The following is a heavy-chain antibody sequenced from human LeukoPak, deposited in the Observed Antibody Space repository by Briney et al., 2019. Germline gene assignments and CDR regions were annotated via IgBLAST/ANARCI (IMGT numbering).Heavy chain of an antibody. V-gene: IGHV4-4*02. CDR3: ARGGSSPLANGKQNWLDP. CDR2: IYHSGST. Sequence: SGTLSLTCAVSGGSISSSNWWSWVRQPPGKGLEWIGEIYHSGSTNYNPSLKSRVTISVDTSKNQFSLRLTSVTAADTAVYYCARGGSSPLANGKQNWLDPWGQGTLVTVSS. CDR1: GGSISSSNW. D-gene: IGHD2-8*01. J-gene: IGHJ5*02.